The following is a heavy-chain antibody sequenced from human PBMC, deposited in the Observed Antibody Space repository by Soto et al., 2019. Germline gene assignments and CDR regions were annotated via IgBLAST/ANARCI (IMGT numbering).Heavy chain of an antibody. CDR3: ARFPDYGAYVAP. CDR2: IYHSGST. Sequence: SETPSLTCAVSGGSISSSNWWSWVRQPPGKGLEWIGEIYHSGSTNYNPSLKSRVTISVDKSKNQFSLKLTSVTAADTAIYYCARFPDYGAYVAPWGQGIRVTVSS. D-gene: IGHD4-17*01. CDR1: GGSISSSNW. V-gene: IGHV4-4*02. J-gene: IGHJ5*02.